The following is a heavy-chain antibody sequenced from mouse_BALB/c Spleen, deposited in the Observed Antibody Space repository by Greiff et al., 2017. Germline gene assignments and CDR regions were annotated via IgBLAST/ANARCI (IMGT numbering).Heavy chain of an antibody. CDR1: GYSFTGYF. D-gene: IGHD1-1*01. J-gene: IGHJ3*01. V-gene: IGHV1-20*02. CDR2: INPYNGDT. CDR3: ARDETYYYGSSPFAY. Sequence: EVKVEESGPELVKPGASVKISCKASGYSFTGYFMNWVMQSHGKSLEWIGRINPYNGDTFYNQKFKGKATLTVDKSSSTAHMELRSLASEDSAVYYCARDETYYYGSSPFAYWGQGTLVTVSA.